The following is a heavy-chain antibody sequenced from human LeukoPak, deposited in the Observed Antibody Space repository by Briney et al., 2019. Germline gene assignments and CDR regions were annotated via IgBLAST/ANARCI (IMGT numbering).Heavy chain of an antibody. J-gene: IGHJ3*02. V-gene: IGHV5-51*01. D-gene: IGHD5-12*01. CDR1: GYSFTSYW. Sequence: PGESLKISCKGSGYSFTSYWIGWVRQMPGKGLGWMGIIYPGDSDTKYSPSFEGQVTISADKSISTAYLQWSSLKASDTAMYYCARRGFSGKYRSGYDQGYDAFDIWGQGTMVTVSS. CDR3: ARRGFSGKYRSGYDQGYDAFDI. CDR2: IYPGDSDT.